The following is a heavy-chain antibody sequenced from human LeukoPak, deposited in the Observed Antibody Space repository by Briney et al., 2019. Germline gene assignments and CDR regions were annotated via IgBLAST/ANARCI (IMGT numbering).Heavy chain of an antibody. D-gene: IGHD4-17*01. V-gene: IGHV3-30*04. CDR1: GFTFSSYA. CDR3: ARGYGDYTPPYFDY. J-gene: IGHJ4*02. CDR2: ISYDGSNK. Sequence: PGGSLRLSCAASGFTFSSYAMHWVRQAPGKGLEWVAVISYDGSNKYYADSVKGRFTISRDNSKNTLYLQMNSLRAEDTAVYYCARGYGDYTPPYFDYWGQGTLVTVSS.